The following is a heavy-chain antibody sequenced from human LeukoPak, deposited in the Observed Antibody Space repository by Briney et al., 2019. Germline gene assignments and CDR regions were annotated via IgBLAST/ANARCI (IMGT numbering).Heavy chain of an antibody. Sequence: PGRSLRLSCAASGFTFSSYAMHWVRQAPGKGLEWVAVISYDGSNRYYADSVKGRFTISRDNSKNTLYLQMNSLRAEDTAVYYCARDYYDSSGYYNYADYWGQGTLVTVSS. D-gene: IGHD3-22*01. J-gene: IGHJ4*02. CDR1: GFTFSSYA. V-gene: IGHV3-30-3*01. CDR3: ARDYYDSSGYYNYADY. CDR2: ISYDGSNR.